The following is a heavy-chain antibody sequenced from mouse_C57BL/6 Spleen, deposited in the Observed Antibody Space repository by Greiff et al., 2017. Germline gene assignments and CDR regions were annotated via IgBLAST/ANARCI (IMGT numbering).Heavy chain of an antibody. CDR3: ARRVRDWYFDV. D-gene: IGHD2-1*01. V-gene: IGHV1-43*01. J-gene: IGHJ1*03. CDR1: GYSFTGSY. CDR2: INPSTGGT. Sequence: VQLKQSGPELVKPGASVKISCKASGYSFTGSYMHWVKQSSEKSLEWIGEINPSTGGTSYNQKFKGKATLTVDKSSSTAYMQLKSLTSEDSAVDYCARRVRDWYFDVWGTGTTGTVSA.